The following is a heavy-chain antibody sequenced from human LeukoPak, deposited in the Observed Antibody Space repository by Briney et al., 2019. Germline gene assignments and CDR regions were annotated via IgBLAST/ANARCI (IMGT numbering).Heavy chain of an antibody. CDR1: GYTFTSYD. V-gene: IGHV1-8*01. Sequence: ASVKVSCKASGYTFTSYDINWVRQATGQGLEWMGWMNTNSGNTGHAQKFQGRLTMTKDTSTNTAYMELSSLRSEDTAVYYCARGGDIAVVPAAMVGPWGQGTLVTVSS. D-gene: IGHD2-2*01. CDR3: ARGGDIAVVPAAMVGP. J-gene: IGHJ5*02. CDR2: MNTNSGNT.